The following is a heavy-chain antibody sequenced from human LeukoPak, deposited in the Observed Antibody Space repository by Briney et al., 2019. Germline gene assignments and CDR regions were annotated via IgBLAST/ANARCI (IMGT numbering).Heavy chain of an antibody. D-gene: IGHD3-22*01. CDR3: ARSYDSSELGVN. CDR1: GGSISSYY. CDR2: IYYSGST. Sequence: SETLSLTCTVSGGSISSYYWSWIRQPPGKGLEWIGYIYYSGSTNYNPSLKSRVTISVDASKNQFSLKLSSVTAADTAVYYCARSYDSSELGVNWGQGTLVTVSS. J-gene: IGHJ4*02. V-gene: IGHV4-59*08.